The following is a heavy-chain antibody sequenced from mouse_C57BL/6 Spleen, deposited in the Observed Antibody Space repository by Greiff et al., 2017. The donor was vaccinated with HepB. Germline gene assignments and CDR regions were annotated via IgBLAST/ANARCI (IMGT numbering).Heavy chain of an antibody. CDR1: GYTFTDYY. CDR2: INPNNGGT. J-gene: IGHJ4*01. V-gene: IGHV1-26*01. CDR3: ARHSTIYYGSSYGAMDY. Sequence: EVQLQQSGPELVKPGASVKISCKASGYTFTDYYMNWVKQSHGKSLEWIGDINPNNGGTSYNQKFKGKATFTVDKSSSTAYMELRSLTSEDSAVYYCARHSTIYYGSSYGAMDYWGQRTSVTVSS. D-gene: IGHD1-1*01.